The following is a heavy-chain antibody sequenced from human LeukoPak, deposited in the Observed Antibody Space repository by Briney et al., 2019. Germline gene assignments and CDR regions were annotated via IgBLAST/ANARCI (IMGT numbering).Heavy chain of an antibody. CDR3: ARAPTWGGLVTYYYMDV. J-gene: IGHJ6*03. V-gene: IGHV1-24*01. CDR1: GYTLTELS. Sequence: ASVKVSCKVSGYTLTELSMHWVRQAPGKGLEWMGGFDPEDGETIYAQKFQGRVTMTRNTSISTAYMELSSLRSEDTAVYYCARAPTWGGLVTYYYMDVWGKGTTVTISS. CDR2: FDPEDGET. D-gene: IGHD5-18*01.